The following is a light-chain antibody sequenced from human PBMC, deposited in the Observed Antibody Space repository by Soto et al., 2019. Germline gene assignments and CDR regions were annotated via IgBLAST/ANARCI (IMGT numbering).Light chain of an antibody. CDR1: SSDVGGYNY. J-gene: IGLJ1*01. V-gene: IGLV2-14*01. CDR2: DVS. Sequence: QSVLTQPASVSGSPGQSITISCTGTSSDVGGYNYVSWYQQHPGKAPKLMIYDVSNRPSGVSNRFSGSKSGNTASLTISGLQAEDEADYYCSSYTSSSTRGFGTGTQLTVL. CDR3: SSYTSSSTRG.